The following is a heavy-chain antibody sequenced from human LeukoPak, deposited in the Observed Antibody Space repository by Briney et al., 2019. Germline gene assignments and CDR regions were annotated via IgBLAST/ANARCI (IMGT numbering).Heavy chain of an antibody. D-gene: IGHD3-10*01. CDR2: ISYDGSNK. V-gene: IGHV3-30*18. CDR1: GFTFSSYG. Sequence: PGGSLRLSCAASGFTFSSYGIHWVRQAPGKGLEWVAVISYDGSNKYYADSVKGRFTISRGNSKNTLYLQMNSLRAEDTAVYYCAKQPGGFGELLGYFDYWGQGTLVTVSS. J-gene: IGHJ4*02. CDR3: AKQPGGFGELLGYFDY.